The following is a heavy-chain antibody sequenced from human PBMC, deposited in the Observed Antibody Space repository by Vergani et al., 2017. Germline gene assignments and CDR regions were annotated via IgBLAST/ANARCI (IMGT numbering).Heavy chain of an antibody. Sequence: EVQLVESGGGLVQPGRSLRLSCTASGFTFGDYAMSWVRQAPGKGLEWVGFIRSKAYGGTTEYAASVKGRFTISRDDSKSIAYLQMNSLKTEDTAVYYCARVEGDFWSGYYRYYFDYWGQGTLVTVSS. V-gene: IGHV3-49*04. J-gene: IGHJ4*02. CDR2: IRSKAYGGTT. CDR3: ARVEGDFWSGYYRYYFDY. CDR1: GFTFGDYA. D-gene: IGHD3-3*01.